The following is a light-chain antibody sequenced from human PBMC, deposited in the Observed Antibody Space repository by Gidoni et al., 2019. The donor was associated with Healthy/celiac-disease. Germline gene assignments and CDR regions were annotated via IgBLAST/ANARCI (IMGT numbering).Light chain of an antibody. V-gene: IGKV1-5*01. CDR1: QSISSW. CDR2: DAS. CDR3: QQYNSYPPWT. J-gene: IGKJ1*01. Sequence: GDRVTITCRASQSISSWLAWYQQKPGKAPKLRIYDASSLESGVPSRFSGSGSGTEFTLTISSLQPDDFATYYCQQYNSYPPWTFGQGTKVEIK.